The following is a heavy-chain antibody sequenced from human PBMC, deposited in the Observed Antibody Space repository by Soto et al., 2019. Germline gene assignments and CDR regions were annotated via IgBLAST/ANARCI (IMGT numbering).Heavy chain of an antibody. CDR1: GYTLTELS. D-gene: IGHD4-17*01. Sequence: GASVKVSCKVSGYTLTELSMHWVRQAPGKGLEWMGGFDPEDGETIYAQKFQGRVTMTEDTSTDTAYMELSSLRIDDTATYYCVRGQFHGDYGYFDFWGQGVLVTVSS. CDR3: VRGQFHGDYGYFDF. J-gene: IGHJ4*02. CDR2: FDPEDGET. V-gene: IGHV1-24*01.